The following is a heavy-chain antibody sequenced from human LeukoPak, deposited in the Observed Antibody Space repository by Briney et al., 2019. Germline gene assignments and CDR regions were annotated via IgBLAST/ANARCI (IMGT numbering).Heavy chain of an antibody. CDR2: IKSDGSYT. CDR1: GFTFSSYW. CDR3: AREAYDILTVFRSYWYFDL. J-gene: IGHJ2*01. V-gene: IGHV3-74*01. Sequence: PGGSLRLSCAASGFTFSSYWMHWVRQAPGKGLVWVSRIKSDGSYTNYADSVRGRFTISRDNAKNSLYLQMNSLRAEDTAVYYCAREAYDILTVFRSYWYFDLWCRGTLVTVSS. D-gene: IGHD3-9*01.